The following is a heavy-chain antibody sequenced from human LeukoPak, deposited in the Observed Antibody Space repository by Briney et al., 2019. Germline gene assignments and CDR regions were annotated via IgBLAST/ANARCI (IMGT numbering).Heavy chain of an antibody. J-gene: IGHJ6*02. CDR3: ARVGATPRYYNYYGMDV. V-gene: IGHV4-39*07. CDR2: IYYSGST. D-gene: IGHD1-26*01. Sequence: PSETLSLTCTVSGGSISSSSYYWGWIRQPPGKGLEWIGSIYYSGSTYYNPSLKSRVTISVDTSKNQFSLKLSSVTAADTAVYYCARVGATPRYYNYYGMDVWGQGTTVTVSS. CDR1: GGSISSSSYY.